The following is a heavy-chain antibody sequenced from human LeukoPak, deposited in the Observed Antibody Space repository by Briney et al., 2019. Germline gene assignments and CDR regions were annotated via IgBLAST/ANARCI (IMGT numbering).Heavy chain of an antibody. CDR1: GYSFTTYW. V-gene: IGHV5-10-1*01. D-gene: IGHD3-22*01. CDR2: IHPSDSDT. Sequence: HGESLKISCKGSGYSFTTYWISWVRQMPGEGPEWMGGIHPSDSDTNYSPSFQGHVTFSTDKSISTAYLQWTSLKASDTAIYFCARHYYNDNTLLDFWGQGTLVTVSS. CDR3: ARHYYNDNTLLDF. J-gene: IGHJ4*02.